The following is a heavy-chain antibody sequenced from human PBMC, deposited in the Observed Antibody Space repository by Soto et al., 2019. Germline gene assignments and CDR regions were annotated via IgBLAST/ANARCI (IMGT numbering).Heavy chain of an antibody. V-gene: IGHV3-21*06. J-gene: IGHJ4*02. D-gene: IGHD3-22*01. CDR2: ISSRSTFI. CDR3: ASYPPLSMIEVVGVYDF. CDR1: GFTFSSYE. Sequence: GGSLRLSCAASGFTFSSYEINWVRQAPGTGLEWVSSISSRSTFINYADSVKGRFTISRDNDKGLVYLQMNSLSAEDTAVYYCASYPPLSMIEVVGVYDFWGQGALVTVSS.